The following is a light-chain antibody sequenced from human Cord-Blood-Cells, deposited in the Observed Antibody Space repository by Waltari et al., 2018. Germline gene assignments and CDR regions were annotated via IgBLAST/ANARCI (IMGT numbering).Light chain of an antibody. CDR2: DVS. CDR1: SSDVGGYNY. Sequence: QSALTQPASVSGSPGQSITISCTGTSSDVGGYNYVSWYQQHSGNAPKLMIYDVSNRPSGVSNRFSGSKSGNTASLTISGLQAEDEADYYCSSYTSSSTLVFGTGTKVTVL. V-gene: IGLV2-14*03. J-gene: IGLJ1*01. CDR3: SSYTSSSTLV.